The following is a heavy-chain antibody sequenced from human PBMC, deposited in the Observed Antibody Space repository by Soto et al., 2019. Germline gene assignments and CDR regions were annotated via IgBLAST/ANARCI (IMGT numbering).Heavy chain of an antibody. Sequence: EVQLVESGGGLVKPGGSLRLSCAASGFIFSQYSMNWVRQAPGKGLEWVSSISSTGALMYYADSVKGRFTISRDDADNSLYLQMHSLRVEDTAVYYCARDRLARGIPVAGRIDYWGQGALVTVSS. D-gene: IGHD6-19*01. CDR2: ISSTGALM. V-gene: IGHV3-21*02. CDR3: ARDRLARGIPVAGRIDY. CDR1: GFIFSQYS. J-gene: IGHJ4*02.